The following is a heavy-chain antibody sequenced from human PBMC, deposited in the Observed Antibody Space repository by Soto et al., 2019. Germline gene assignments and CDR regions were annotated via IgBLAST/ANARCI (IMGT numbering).Heavy chain of an antibody. CDR1: GGSVSSGSYY. Sequence: QVQLQESGPGLVKPSETLSLTCTVSGGSVSSGSYYWSWIRQPPGKGLEWIGYIYYSGSTNYNHTIKSRVTISVDTSKNQFSLKLSSVTAADTAVYYCARGTVYEGNNWFDPWGQGTLVTVSS. CDR2: IYYSGST. V-gene: IGHV4-61*01. CDR3: ARGTVYEGNNWFDP. J-gene: IGHJ5*02. D-gene: IGHD2-8*01.